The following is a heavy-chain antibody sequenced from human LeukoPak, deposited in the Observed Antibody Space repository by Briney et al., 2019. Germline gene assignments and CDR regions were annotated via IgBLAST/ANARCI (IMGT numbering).Heavy chain of an antibody. CDR1: GDFVRNSNYY. Sequence: SETLSLSCIVSGDFVRNSNYYWDWLRQSPGKGLEWIGSIDYSGRTYYNASLKTRVSMSVDTTKNHFSLKLTSVTAADTAVYYCARRRYYDGSGYLDWGQGTLVIVSS. J-gene: IGHJ1*01. CDR3: ARRRYYDGSGYLD. CDR2: IDYSGRT. V-gene: IGHV4-39*01. D-gene: IGHD3-22*01.